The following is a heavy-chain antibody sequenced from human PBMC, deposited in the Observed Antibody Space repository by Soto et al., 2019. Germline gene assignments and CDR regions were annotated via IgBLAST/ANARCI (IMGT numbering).Heavy chain of an antibody. Sequence: HPGGSLRLSCAASGFTFSSYAMSWVRQAPGKGLEWVSAISGSGGSTYYEDSVKGRFTISRDNSKNTLYLQMNSLRAEDTAVYYCAKDWGRVAVAANNFDYWGQGTLVTVSS. CDR2: ISGSGGST. CDR3: AKDWGRVAVAANNFDY. J-gene: IGHJ4*02. CDR1: GFTFSSYA. D-gene: IGHD6-19*01. V-gene: IGHV3-23*01.